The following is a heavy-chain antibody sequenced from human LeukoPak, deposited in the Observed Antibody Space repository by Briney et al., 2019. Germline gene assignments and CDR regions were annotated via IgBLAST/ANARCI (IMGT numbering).Heavy chain of an antibody. CDR3: GSGSYFFGFI. CDR1: GGSFSGYY. D-gene: IGHD3-10*01. CDR2: INHSGST. V-gene: IGHV4-34*01. Sequence: PSETLSLTCAVYGGSFSGYYWSWIRQPPGKGLEWIGEINHSGSTNYNPSLKSRVTISVDTSKNQFSLKLSSVTAADTAVYYCGSGSYFFGFIWGQGTLVTVSS. J-gene: IGHJ4*02.